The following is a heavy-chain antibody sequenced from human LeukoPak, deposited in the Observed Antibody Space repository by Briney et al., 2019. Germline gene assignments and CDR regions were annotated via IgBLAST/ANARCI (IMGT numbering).Heavy chain of an antibody. D-gene: IGHD2-15*01. CDR2: IYYSGTT. CDR3: AREGYCSGGSCYRGSVDP. Sequence: SETLSLTCTVSGGXISSRSYYWGWIRQSPGKGLEWIGTIYYSGTTYYNPSLKRRVTISVDTSKNQFSLKLSSVTAADTAVYYCAREGYCSGGSCYRGSVDPWGQGTLVTVSS. CDR1: GGXISSRSYY. J-gene: IGHJ5*02. V-gene: IGHV4-39*07.